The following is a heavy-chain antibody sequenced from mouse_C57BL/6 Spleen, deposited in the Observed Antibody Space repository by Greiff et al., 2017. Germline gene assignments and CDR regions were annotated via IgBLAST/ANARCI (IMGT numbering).Heavy chain of an antibody. D-gene: IGHD5-1*01. CDR3: TTGGTCGGY. V-gene: IGHV14-4*01. CDR2: IDPENGDT. J-gene: IGHJ2*01. CDR1: GFNIKDDY. Sequence: EVKLMESGAELVRPGASVKLSCTASGFNIKDDYMHWVKQRPEQGLEWIGWIDPENGDTEYASKFQGKATITADTSSNTAYLQLSSLTSEDTAVYYCTTGGTCGGYWGQGTTLTVSS.